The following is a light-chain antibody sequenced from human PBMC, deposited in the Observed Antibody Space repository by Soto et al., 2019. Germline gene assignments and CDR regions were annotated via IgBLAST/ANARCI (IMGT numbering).Light chain of an antibody. CDR3: QQYDNWPPLT. V-gene: IGKV3-15*01. J-gene: IGKJ4*01. Sequence: EIVMTQSPATLSVSPGERATLSGRASRSVSTNLAWYQQKPGQAPRLLIYGASTRATGIPARFSGSGSGTEFTLTISSLQSEALAVYYCQQYDNWPPLTFGGGTKVEIK. CDR1: RSVSTN. CDR2: GAS.